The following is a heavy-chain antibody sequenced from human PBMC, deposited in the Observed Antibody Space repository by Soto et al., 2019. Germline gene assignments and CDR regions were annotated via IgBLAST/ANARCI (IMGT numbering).Heavy chain of an antibody. CDR2: TYYRSKWYN. V-gene: IGHV6-1*01. J-gene: IGHJ6*03. D-gene: IGHD6-13*01. Sequence: SQTLSLTCVISGDSVSSNSAAWNWIRQSPSRGLEWLGRTYYRSKWYNDYAVTVKSRITINPDTSKNQFSLQLNSVTPEDTAVYYCARDRRRSSSGYYYYMDVWGKGTTVTVSS. CDR1: GDSVSSNSAA. CDR3: ARDRRRSSSGYYYYMDV.